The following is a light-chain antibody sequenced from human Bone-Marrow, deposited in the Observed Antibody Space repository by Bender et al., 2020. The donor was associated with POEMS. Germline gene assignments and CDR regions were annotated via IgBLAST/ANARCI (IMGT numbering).Light chain of an antibody. V-gene: IGLV2-11*01. CDR1: SSDIGDYNY. CDR2: DVT. CDR3: CSYAGSYTYV. J-gene: IGLJ1*01. Sequence: QSALTQPRSVSGSPGQSVTISCTGSSSDIGDYNYVSWYQQHPGKAPKLMIFDVTKRPSGVPDRFSASKSGNTASLTISGLQADDEADYYCCSYAGSYTYVFGSGTKVTVV.